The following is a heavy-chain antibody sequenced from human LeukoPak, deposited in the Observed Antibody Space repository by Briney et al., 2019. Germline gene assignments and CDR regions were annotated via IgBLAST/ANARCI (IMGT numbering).Heavy chain of an antibody. CDR1: GFAFEDYG. CDR2: INWNANSI. V-gene: IGHV3-20*04. D-gene: IGHD2/OR15-2a*01. J-gene: IGHJ3*02. CDR3: ARRRNSTTGDGLDI. Sequence: GGSLRLSCAASGFAFEDYGLSWVRQVPGKGLEWLSGINWNANSIRYVDSVRGRFAISRENAKKSLYLQMNSLRAEDTALYYCARRRNSTTGDGLDIWGQGTMVTVSS.